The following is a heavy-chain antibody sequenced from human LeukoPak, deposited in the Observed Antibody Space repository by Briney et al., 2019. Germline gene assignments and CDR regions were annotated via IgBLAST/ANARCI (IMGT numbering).Heavy chain of an antibody. D-gene: IGHD1-26*01. CDR2: ISYDGSNK. V-gene: IGHV3-30-3*01. CDR3: ARDGEWELPGYFDY. CDR1: GFPFGSYV. Sequence: GGSLRLSCEGSGFPFGSYVMTWVRQAPGKGLEWVAVISYDGSNKYYADSVKGRFTISRDNSKNTLYLQMNSLRAEDTAVYYCARDGEWELPGYFDYWGQGTLVTVSS. J-gene: IGHJ4*02.